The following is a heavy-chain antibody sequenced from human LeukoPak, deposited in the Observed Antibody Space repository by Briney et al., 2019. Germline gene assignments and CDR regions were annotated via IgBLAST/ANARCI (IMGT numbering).Heavy chain of an antibody. CDR2: INHSGST. V-gene: IGHV4-34*01. J-gene: IGHJ2*01. D-gene: IGHD5/OR15-5a*01. CDR3: ARVYLRARYFDL. CDR1: GGSFSGYY. Sequence: SETLSLTCAVYGGSFSGYYWSWIRQPPGKGLEWIGEINHSGSTSYNPSLKSRVTISVDTSKNQFSLKLSSVTAADTAVYHCARVYLRARYFDLWGRGTLVTVSS.